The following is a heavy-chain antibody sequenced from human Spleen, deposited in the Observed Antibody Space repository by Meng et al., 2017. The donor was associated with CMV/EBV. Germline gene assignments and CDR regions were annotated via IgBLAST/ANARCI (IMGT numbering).Heavy chain of an antibody. CDR3: ALGIVGAMYYFDY. Sequence: KASGGTFRSYAISWVRQASGQGLEWMGGIIPIFDTPNYAQKFQGRVTITTDESTSTAYMELSSLRSEDTAVYYCALGIVGAMYYFDYWGQGTLVTVSS. D-gene: IGHD1-26*01. J-gene: IGHJ4*02. V-gene: IGHV1-69*05. CDR1: GGTFRSYA. CDR2: IIPIFDTP.